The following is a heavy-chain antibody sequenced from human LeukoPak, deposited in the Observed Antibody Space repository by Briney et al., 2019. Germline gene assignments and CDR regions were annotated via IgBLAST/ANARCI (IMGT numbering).Heavy chain of an antibody. V-gene: IGHV3-21*01. CDR1: GFTFSSYS. Sequence: GSLRLSCAASGFTFSSYSMNWVRQAPGKGLEWVSSISSSSSYIYYADSVKGRFTISRDNAKNSLYLRMNSLRAEDTAVYYCARSVSSTSWEFDYWGQGTLVTVSS. J-gene: IGHJ4*02. D-gene: IGHD2-2*01. CDR2: ISSSSSYI. CDR3: ARSVSSTSWEFDY.